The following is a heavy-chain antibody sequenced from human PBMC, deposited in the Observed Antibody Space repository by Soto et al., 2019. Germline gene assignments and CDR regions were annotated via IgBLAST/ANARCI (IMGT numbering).Heavy chain of an antibody. CDR1: RCSFNHYW. J-gene: IGHJ3*02. CDR3: ASGYSYGSVGAAFDI. V-gene: IGHV5-10-1*01. Sequence: GEPLKISGSRSRCSFNHYWISWVRQMPGKGLEWMGRIDPSDSYTNYSPSFQGHVTISADKSISTAYLQWSSLKASDTAMYYCASGYSYGSVGAAFDIWGQGTMVTVSS. CDR2: IDPSDSYT. D-gene: IGHD5-18*01.